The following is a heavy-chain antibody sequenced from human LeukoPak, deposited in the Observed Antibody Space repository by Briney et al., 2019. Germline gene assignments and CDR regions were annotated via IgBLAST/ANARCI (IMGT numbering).Heavy chain of an antibody. D-gene: IGHD6-13*01. V-gene: IGHV3-23*01. CDR2: ISGSGGST. J-gene: IGHJ4*02. CDR1: GFTLSSYA. CDR3: AKALTHSSSWYYFDY. Sequence: GGSLRLSCAASGFTLSSYAMSWVRQAPGKGLEWVSAISGSGGSTYYADSVKGRFTISRDNSKNTLYLQMNSLRAEDTAVYYCAKALTHSSSWYYFDYWGQGTLVTVPS.